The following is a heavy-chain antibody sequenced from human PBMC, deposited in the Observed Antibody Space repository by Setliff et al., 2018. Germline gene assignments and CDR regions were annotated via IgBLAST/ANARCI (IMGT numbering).Heavy chain of an antibody. V-gene: IGHV1-46*01. J-gene: IGHJ6*03. Sequence: ASVKVSCKASGYTLSKYYMHWVRQAPGQGLEWMGIINPSGGLTKYAQKFQGRVTMTSDTSTNTAYMELSSLRSEDTAVYYCAREGVDSRSSTDYRYYMDVWGKGTTVTVSS. CDR1: GYTLSKYY. CDR3: AREGVDSRSSTDYRYYMDV. D-gene: IGHD6-6*01. CDR2: INPSGGLT.